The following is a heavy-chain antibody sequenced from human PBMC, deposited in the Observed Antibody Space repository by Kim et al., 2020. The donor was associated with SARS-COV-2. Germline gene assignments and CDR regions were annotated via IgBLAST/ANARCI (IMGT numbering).Heavy chain of an antibody. V-gene: IGHV1-3*04. CDR1: GYTFTMYN. J-gene: IGHJ1*01. D-gene: IGHD3-3*02. CDR2: IITGDGRT. CDR3: ARGGGGLAY. Sequence: ASVKVSCKASGYTFTMYNIHWVRQAPGQRLECMGWIITGDGRTCYSPKFQGRVTFTTDTSASTAYMELSGLTSEDTTVYYCARGGGGLAYWGQGTLVSVSS.